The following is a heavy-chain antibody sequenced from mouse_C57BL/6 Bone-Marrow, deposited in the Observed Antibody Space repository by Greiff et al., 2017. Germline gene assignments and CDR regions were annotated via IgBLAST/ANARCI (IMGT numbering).Heavy chain of an antibody. CDR1: GFTFRSYA. CDR3: ARDGRQLRLLFAY. J-gene: IGHJ3*01. D-gene: IGHD3-2*02. Sequence: EVHLVESGGGLVKPGGSLKLSCAASGFTFRSYAMSWVRQTPEKRLEWVATISDGGSYTYYPDTVKGRFIISRDNAKNNLYLQMSHLKSEDTAMYYCARDGRQLRLLFAYWGQGTLVTVSA. CDR2: ISDGGSYT. V-gene: IGHV5-4*01.